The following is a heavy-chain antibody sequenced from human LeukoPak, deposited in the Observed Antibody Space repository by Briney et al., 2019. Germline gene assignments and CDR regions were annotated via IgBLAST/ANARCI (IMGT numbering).Heavy chain of an antibody. V-gene: IGHV4-39*01. CDR2: IYYSGSS. CDR1: GGSFSGSSYY. D-gene: IGHD3-10*01. CDR3: ARHYGP. Sequence: SETLSLTCTVSGGSFSGSSYYWVWMRQPPGKWLEWIGSIYYSGSSYYTPSLKRRVTISVDTSKNQFSLKLNSVTATDTAVYYCARHYGPWGQGTLVTVSS. J-gene: IGHJ4*02.